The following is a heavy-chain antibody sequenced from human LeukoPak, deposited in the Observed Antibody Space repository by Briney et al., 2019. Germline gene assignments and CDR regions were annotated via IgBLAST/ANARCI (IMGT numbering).Heavy chain of an antibody. V-gene: IGHV1-24*01. CDR3: ASDYDSSGYYLYYFDY. CDR1: GYTLTELS. J-gene: IGHJ4*02. Sequence: ASVKVSCKVSGYTLTELSMHWVRQAPGKGLEWMGGFDPEDGETIYAQKFQGRVTMTEDTSTDTAYMELSSLRSEDTAVYYCASDYDSSGYYLYYFDYWGQGTLVTVSS. CDR2: FDPEDGET. D-gene: IGHD3-22*01.